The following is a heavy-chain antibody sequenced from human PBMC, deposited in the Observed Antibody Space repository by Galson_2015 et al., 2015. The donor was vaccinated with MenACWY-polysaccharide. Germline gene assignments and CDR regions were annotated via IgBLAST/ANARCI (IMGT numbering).Heavy chain of an antibody. D-gene: IGHD1-26*01. V-gene: IGHV4-38-2*02. CDR2: IFHSGTT. CDR1: DYSIRSGYF. Sequence: LSLTCSVSDYSIRSGYFWGWIRQPPGKGLEWIASIFHSGTTYYNPSLKSRVTISVDTSKNQFSLKLSSVTAADTAVYYCARVEKYSGSFYIRYWGQGTLVTVSS. J-gene: IGHJ4*02. CDR3: ARVEKYSGSFYIRY.